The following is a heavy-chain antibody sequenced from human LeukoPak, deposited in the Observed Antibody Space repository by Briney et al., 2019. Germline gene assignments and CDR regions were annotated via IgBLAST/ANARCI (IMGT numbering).Heavy chain of an antibody. J-gene: IGHJ4*02. CDR1: GYTFTGYY. CDR3: AREASHHHNMLWDY. Sequence: ASVKVSCKASGYTFTGYYMHWVRQAPGQGLEWMGWINPNSGGTNYAQKFQGRVTMTRDTSISTAHMELSRLRSDDTAVYYCAREASHHHNMLWDYWGQGTLVTVSS. V-gene: IGHV1-2*02. CDR2: INPNSGGT. D-gene: IGHD3-16*01.